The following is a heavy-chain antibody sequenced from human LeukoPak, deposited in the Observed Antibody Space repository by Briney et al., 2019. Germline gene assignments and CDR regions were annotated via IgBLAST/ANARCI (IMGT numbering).Heavy chain of an antibody. CDR1: GFTFSSYS. CDR2: ISSSSSYI. CDR3: ARDRLAAGNWFDP. J-gene: IGHJ5*02. Sequence: PGGSLRLSCAASGFTFSSYSMNWVRQAPGKGLEWVSSISSSSSYIYYADSVKGRFTISRDNAKNSLYLQMNSLRAEDTAVYYCARDRLAAGNWFDPWGQGTLVTVSS. D-gene: IGHD6-13*01. V-gene: IGHV3-21*01.